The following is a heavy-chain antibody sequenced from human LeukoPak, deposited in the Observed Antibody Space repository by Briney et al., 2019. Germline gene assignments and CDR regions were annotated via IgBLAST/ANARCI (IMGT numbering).Heavy chain of an antibody. CDR3: ARDAHIVRGVNPLDY. CDR1: GFTFSSYS. D-gene: IGHD3-10*01. V-gene: IGHV3-48*02. Sequence: GGSLRLSCAASGFTFSSYSMNWVRQAPGKGLEWISYVCYSSSTIYYADSVKGRFTISRDNAKNSLYLQMNSLRDEDTAAYYCARDAHIVRGVNPLDYWGQGTLVTVSS. J-gene: IGHJ4*02. CDR2: VCYSSSTI.